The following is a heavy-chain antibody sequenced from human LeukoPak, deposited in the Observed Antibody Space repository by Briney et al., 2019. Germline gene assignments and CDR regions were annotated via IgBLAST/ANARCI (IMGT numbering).Heavy chain of an antibody. D-gene: IGHD6-19*01. Sequence: SETLSLTCTVSGGSVSSGDYYWSWIRQLPGKGLEWIGYIYYGGSTYYNPSLKSRLTISVDTSKNQFSLKLSSVTAADTAVYYCARRRGNTSGFQGYYFDYWGQGTLVTVSS. CDR1: GGSVSSGDYY. CDR3: ARRRGNTSGFQGYYFDY. V-gene: IGHV4-31*03. J-gene: IGHJ4*02. CDR2: IYYGGST.